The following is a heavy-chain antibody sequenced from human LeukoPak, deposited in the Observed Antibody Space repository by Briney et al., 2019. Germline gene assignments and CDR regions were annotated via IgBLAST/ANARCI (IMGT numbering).Heavy chain of an antibody. V-gene: IGHV3-30*18. CDR3: AKDKGREGDY. Sequence: GGPLRLSCAASGFTFSNYGMHWVRQAQGKGLEWVAVISSDRSEEYYADSVKGRFTISRDNSKNTLYLQMNSLRVEDTAVYYCAKDKGREGDYWGQGNLVTVSS. J-gene: IGHJ4*02. CDR2: ISSDRSEE. D-gene: IGHD1-26*01. CDR1: GFTFSNYG.